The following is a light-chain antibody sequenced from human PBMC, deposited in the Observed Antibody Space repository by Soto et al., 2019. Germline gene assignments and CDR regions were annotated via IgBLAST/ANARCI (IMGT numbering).Light chain of an antibody. V-gene: IGLV2-11*01. Sequence: QPVLTQPRSVSGSPGQSVTISCTGTTSDVGGYNSVSWYQHHPGKAPKVMIYDVSKRPSGIPDRFSGSKSGNTASLTISGLLAEDEADYYCLSYAGSHIYVFGTGTKLTVL. CDR3: LSYAGSHIYV. J-gene: IGLJ1*01. CDR1: TSDVGGYNS. CDR2: DVS.